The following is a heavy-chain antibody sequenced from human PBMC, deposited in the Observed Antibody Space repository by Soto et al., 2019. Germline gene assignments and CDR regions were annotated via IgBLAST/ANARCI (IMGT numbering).Heavy chain of an antibody. V-gene: IGHV3-48*03. CDR2: INAGSSTI. CDR1: GFNLSPYH. Sequence: EVQLVESGGGLVQPGGSLRLSCAASGFNLSPYHMDWVRQAPGKGLEWVAYINAGSSTIHYADSVRGRFTISRDNAKNSLYLQMDSLRAEDTAVYYCARDGSTETTNFHYAMDVWGQGTTVTVSS. J-gene: IGHJ6*02. CDR3: ARDGSTETTNFHYAMDV. D-gene: IGHD4-17*01.